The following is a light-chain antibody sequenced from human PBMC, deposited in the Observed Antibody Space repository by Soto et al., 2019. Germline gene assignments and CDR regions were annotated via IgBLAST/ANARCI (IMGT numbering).Light chain of an antibody. V-gene: IGKV1-5*01. J-gene: IGKJ1*01. CDR2: DAS. CDR1: QSINSR. CDR3: QQYNSYYGT. Sequence: DIQMTQSPSPLCASVGYRVTITCRASQSINSRLAWYQQKPGKAPNLLIYDASNLESGVPLRFSGSGSGTEFTLTINNLQPDDFATYYCQQYNSYYGTFGQGTKVDIK.